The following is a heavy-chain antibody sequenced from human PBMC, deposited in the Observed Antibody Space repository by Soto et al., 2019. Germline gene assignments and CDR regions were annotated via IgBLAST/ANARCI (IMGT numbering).Heavy chain of an antibody. Sequence: SETLSLTCTVSGGSIIGFYWSWMRQPPGKGLEWIGYIFYAGTTLYTPSLKSRVTISVDTSNNQFSLKLSSVTAADTAVYYCAIYDVIAKLQNLMCICGQRTMVTGSS. CDR2: IFYAGTT. CDR1: GGSIIGFY. D-gene: IGHD3-16*01. J-gene: IGHJ3*02. V-gene: IGHV4-59*01. CDR3: AIYDVIAKLQNLMCI.